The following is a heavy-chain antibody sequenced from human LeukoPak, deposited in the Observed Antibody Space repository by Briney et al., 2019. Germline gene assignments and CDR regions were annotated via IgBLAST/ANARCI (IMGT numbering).Heavy chain of an antibody. J-gene: IGHJ6*03. CDR3: ARGVTTHYYYYMDV. CDR2: IYYSGST. D-gene: IGHD2/OR15-2a*01. V-gene: IGHV4-39*07. CDR1: GGSISSSSYY. Sequence: PSETLSLTCTVSGGSISSSSYYWGWIRQPPGKGLEWIGSIYYSGSTYYNPSLKSRVTISVDTPKNQFSLKLSSVTAADTAVYYCARGVTTHYYYYMDVWGKGTTVTISS.